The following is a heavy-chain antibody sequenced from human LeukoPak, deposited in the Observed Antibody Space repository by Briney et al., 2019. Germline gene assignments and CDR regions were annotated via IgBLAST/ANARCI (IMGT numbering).Heavy chain of an antibody. CDR3: AKREYDSSAYPMYPIDY. V-gene: IGHV3-23*01. J-gene: IGHJ4*02. CDR2: ISASGGTT. D-gene: IGHD3-22*01. CDR1: GFTFRHYA. Sequence: GGSLRLSSEVSGFTFRHYAMTWVRQAPGKGPDWVAVISASGGTTYYADSVEGRFTISRDNSRNTLYLQMNSLKVDDTAVYYCAKREYDSSAYPMYPIDYWGQGTLVTVS.